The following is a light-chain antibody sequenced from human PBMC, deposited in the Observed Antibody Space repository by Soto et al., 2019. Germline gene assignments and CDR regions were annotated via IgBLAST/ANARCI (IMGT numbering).Light chain of an antibody. Sequence: ALTQPRSVSGSPGQSVTISCTGTSSDVGTYDFVSWYQQHPGKAPRLMIFDVSERPSGVPDRFSGSKSGNTASLTISGLQAEDEADYYCCLYAVTFYVFGTGTRSPS. CDR3: CLYAVTFYV. J-gene: IGLJ1*01. CDR2: DVS. V-gene: IGLV2-11*01. CDR1: SSDVGTYDF.